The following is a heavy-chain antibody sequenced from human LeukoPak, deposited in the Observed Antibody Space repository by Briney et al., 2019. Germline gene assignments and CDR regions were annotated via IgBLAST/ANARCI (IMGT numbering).Heavy chain of an antibody. CDR3: ARSDYDSSGYRYYYYYYMDV. J-gene: IGHJ6*03. CDR1: GGTFSSYA. CDR2: IIPIFGTA. V-gene: IGHV1-69*05. D-gene: IGHD3-22*01. Sequence: SVKVSCKASGGTFSSYAISRVRQAPGQGLEWMGRIIPIFGTANYAQKFQGRVTITTDESTSTAYMEVSSLRSEDPAVYYCARSDYDSSGYRYYYYYYMDVWGKGTTVTVSS.